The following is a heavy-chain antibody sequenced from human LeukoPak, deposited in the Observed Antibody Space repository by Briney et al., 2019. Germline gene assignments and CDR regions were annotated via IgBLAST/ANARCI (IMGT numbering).Heavy chain of an antibody. J-gene: IGHJ4*02. CDR3: ARIPLQKYYYDSSGYYFGY. Sequence: SETLSLTCTVSGGSISSYYWSWIRQPPGKGLEWIGYIYDSGSTNYNPSLKSRVTISVDTSKNQFSLKLSSVTAADTAVYYCARIPLQKYYYDSSGYYFGYWGQGTLVTVSS. D-gene: IGHD3-22*01. CDR1: GGSISSYY. V-gene: IGHV4-59*08. CDR2: IYDSGST.